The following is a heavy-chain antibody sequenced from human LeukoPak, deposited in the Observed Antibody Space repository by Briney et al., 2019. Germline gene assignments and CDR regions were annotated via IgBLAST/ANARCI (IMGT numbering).Heavy chain of an antibody. D-gene: IGHD3-10*01. CDR1: GGSFSGYY. CDR2: INHSGST. CDR3: ARGCKLLWFGVTFDY. Sequence: SETLSLTWAVYGGSFSGYYWSWIRQPPGKGLEWIGEINHSGSTNYNPSLKSRVTISVDTSKNQFSLKLSSVTAADTAVYYCARGCKLLWFGVTFDYWGQGTLVTVSS. V-gene: IGHV4-34*01. J-gene: IGHJ4*02.